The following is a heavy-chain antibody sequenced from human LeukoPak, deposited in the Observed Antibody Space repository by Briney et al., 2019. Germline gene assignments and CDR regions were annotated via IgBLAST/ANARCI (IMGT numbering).Heavy chain of an antibody. Sequence: GGSLRLSCAASGFTFSNSWMHWVRQAPGKGLVWVSIIKSDGSTIYADSVEGRFTISRDNAKSTIYLQMNSLRAEDTAVYYCARDYYYSVDYWGQGTLVTVS. J-gene: IGHJ4*02. CDR1: GFTFSNSW. V-gene: IGHV3-74*01. CDR3: ARDYYYSVDY. CDR2: IKSDGST. D-gene: IGHD3-22*01.